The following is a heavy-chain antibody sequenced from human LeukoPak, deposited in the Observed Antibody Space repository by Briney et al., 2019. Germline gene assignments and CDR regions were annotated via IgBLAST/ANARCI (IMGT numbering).Heavy chain of an antibody. J-gene: IGHJ4*02. D-gene: IGHD2-2*01. CDR2: ISYDGGNK. CDR3: ARVPPYCSSTSCHFDY. Sequence: GGSLRLSCAASGFTFSSYAMHWVRQAPGKGLEWVAVISYDGGNKYYADSVKGRFTISRDNSKNTLYLQMNSLRAEDTAVYYCARVPPYCSSTSCHFDYWGQGTLVTVSS. V-gene: IGHV3-30-3*01. CDR1: GFTFSSYA.